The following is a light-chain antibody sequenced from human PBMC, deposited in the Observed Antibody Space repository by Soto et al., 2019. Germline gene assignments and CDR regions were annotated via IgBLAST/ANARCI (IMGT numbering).Light chain of an antibody. CDR3: QQYGSSPIT. V-gene: IGKV3-20*01. CDR2: DAS. J-gene: IGKJ5*01. Sequence: EIVLTQSPGTLSLSPGERATLSCRASQNVDSNYLAWYQQKPGQAPRLLIYDASNRATGIPARFSGSGSGTDFTLTISRLEPEDFAVYYCQQYGSSPITFGQGTRLEIK. CDR1: QNVDSNY.